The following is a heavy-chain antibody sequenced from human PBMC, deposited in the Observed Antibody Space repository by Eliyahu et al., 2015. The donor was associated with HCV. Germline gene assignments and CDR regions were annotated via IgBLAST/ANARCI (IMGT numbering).Heavy chain of an antibody. Sequence: QLVLVQSGAEVKKPGSSVKVSCKASVGXCKNYAISWVRQAPGQGLEWMGGIIPIFGTANYAQKFQDRVTITADKSTSTAFMELSSLRSEDTAVYYCARMIALSGTNYYGMDVWGQGTTVTVSS. CDR3: ARMIALSGTNYYGMDV. J-gene: IGHJ6*02. D-gene: IGHD6-19*01. CDR2: IIPIFGTA. V-gene: IGHV1-69*06. CDR1: VGXCKNYA.